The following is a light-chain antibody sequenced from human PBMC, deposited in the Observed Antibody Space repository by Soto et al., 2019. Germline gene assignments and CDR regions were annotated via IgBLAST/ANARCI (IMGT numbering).Light chain of an antibody. V-gene: IGLV2-8*01. CDR1: SRDVGGYNY. J-gene: IGLJ3*02. Sequence: QAVVTQPPSASGSPGRSVTISCTGTSRDVGGYNYVSWYQQHPGRVPKLMIYEVTKRPSGVPDRFSGAKSGNTASLTVSGLQAEDEADYYCSSYAGSNNLVFGGGTKLTVL. CDR3: SSYAGSNNLV. CDR2: EVT.